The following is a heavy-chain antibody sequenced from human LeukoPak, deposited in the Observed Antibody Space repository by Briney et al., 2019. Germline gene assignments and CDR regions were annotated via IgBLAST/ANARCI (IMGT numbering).Heavy chain of an antibody. Sequence: PSETLSLTCAVYVGSFSGYYWSWLREPPGKGREWIGEIKHSGSTNYNPSLKGRVPISVDTSKNQFSLKRNPVDAGGPAVYYLALGEPWLVLVIRNYSYGMDVWGHGNTGTVSS. J-gene: IGHJ6*02. CDR2: IKHSGST. CDR1: VGSFSGYY. CDR3: ALGEPWLVLVIRNYSYGMDV. V-gene: IGHV4-34*01. D-gene: IGHD6-19*01.